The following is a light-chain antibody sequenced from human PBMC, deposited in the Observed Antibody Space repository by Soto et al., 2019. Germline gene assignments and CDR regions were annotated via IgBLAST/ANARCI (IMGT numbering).Light chain of an antibody. CDR2: EVN. J-gene: IGLJ6*01. CDR1: SGDVGAYNY. Sequence: QSVLTQPPSASGSPGQSATISCTGSSGDVGAYNYVSWYQQHPGKAPKLIIYEVNKRPSGVPDRFPGSRSGNTASLTVSGLKAHDDAAYYSSSHSVSNSMFGSG. V-gene: IGLV2-8*01. CDR3: SSHSVSNSM.